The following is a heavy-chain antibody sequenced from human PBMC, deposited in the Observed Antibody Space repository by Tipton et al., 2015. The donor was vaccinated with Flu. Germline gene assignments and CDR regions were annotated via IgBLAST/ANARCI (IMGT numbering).Heavy chain of an antibody. CDR2: VSRTGST. D-gene: IGHD4-11*01. CDR3: ARRDYSNYVSEPKNWFHP. CDR1: GDSITSDYY. V-gene: IGHV4-38-2*02. J-gene: IGHJ5*02. Sequence: TLSLTCTVSGDSITSDYYWGWIRQFPGKGLEWIGTVSRTGSTIYNPSLKSRVTIPIDTSKNQFSLKMKSVTASDMAVYYCARRDYSNYVSEPKNWFHPWGQGTLVTVSA.